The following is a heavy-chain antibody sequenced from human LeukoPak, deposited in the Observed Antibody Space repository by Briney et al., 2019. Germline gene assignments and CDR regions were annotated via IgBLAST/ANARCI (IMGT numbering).Heavy chain of an antibody. CDR3: ARLGAYYYDSAGYYYNRYFDY. V-gene: IGHV4-38-2*02. Sequence: SETLSLTCTVSGYSINSGYYWGWIRQPPGKGLEWIGSIYHSGSTYYNPSLKSRVTISVDTSKNQFSLKLSSVTAADTAVYYCARLGAYYYDSAGYYYNRYFDYWGQGALVTVSS. CDR2: IYHSGST. CDR1: GYSINSGYY. J-gene: IGHJ4*02. D-gene: IGHD3-22*01.